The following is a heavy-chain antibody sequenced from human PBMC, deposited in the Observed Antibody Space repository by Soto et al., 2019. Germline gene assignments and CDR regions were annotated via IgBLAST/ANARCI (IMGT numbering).Heavy chain of an antibody. V-gene: IGHV4-31*03. CDR3: ARGKPYTGMDV. J-gene: IGHJ6*02. CDR1: GGSVTSRGYY. D-gene: IGHD4-4*01. CDR2: IYYNGNT. Sequence: QVQLQESGPGLVRPSQTLSLTCTVSGGSVTSRGYYCSWVRQHPGTGLGWIGYIYYNGNTYYDPSLKSRVTISVDTSKNQFSLNLNSVTAADTAGYWCARGKPYTGMDVWGQGTTVTVSS.